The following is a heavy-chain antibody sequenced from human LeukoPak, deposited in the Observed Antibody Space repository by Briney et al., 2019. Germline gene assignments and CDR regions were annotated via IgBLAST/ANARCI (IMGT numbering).Heavy chain of an antibody. CDR3: ARGGGYASPIGY. V-gene: IGHV4-59*01. CDR1: GGSISTYY. D-gene: IGHD5-12*01. Sequence: SETLSLTCTLSGGSISTYYWSWIQQPPGKGLEWIGYIYHSGSTNYNPSLKSRVTISVDTSKNQFSLKLSSVTAADTAVYYCARGGGYASPIGYWGQGALVTVSS. J-gene: IGHJ4*02. CDR2: IYHSGST.